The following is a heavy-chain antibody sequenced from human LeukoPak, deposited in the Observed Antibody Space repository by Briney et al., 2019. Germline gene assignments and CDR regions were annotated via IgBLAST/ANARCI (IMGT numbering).Heavy chain of an antibody. V-gene: IGHV4-34*01. J-gene: IGHJ6*03. CDR2: INHSGST. Sequence: SSETLSLTCTVYGGSFSGYYWSWILQPPGKGLEWIGEINHSGSTNYNPSLKSRVTISVDTSKNQFSLKLSSVTAADTAVYYCARVIPGVRGRRYYMDVWGKGTTVTVSS. CDR3: ARVIPGVRGRRYYMDV. D-gene: IGHD3-10*01. CDR1: GGSFSGYY.